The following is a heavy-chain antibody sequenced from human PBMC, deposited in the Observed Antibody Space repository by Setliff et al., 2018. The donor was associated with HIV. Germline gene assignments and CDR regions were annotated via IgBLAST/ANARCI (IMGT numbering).Heavy chain of an antibody. J-gene: IGHJ4*02. CDR1: GYAFGSYD. D-gene: IGHD5-12*01. CDR2: MNPTSGNT. CDR3: ARRFGYSYGFWLFED. Sequence: ASVKVSCKASGYAFGSYDIHWVRQVSGQGLEWVAWMNPTSGNTGSAQRFQGRVAMTRNTSITTAYLEVKSLNHDDTAIYYCARRFGYSYGFWLFEDWSQGTRVTVSS. V-gene: IGHV1-8*02.